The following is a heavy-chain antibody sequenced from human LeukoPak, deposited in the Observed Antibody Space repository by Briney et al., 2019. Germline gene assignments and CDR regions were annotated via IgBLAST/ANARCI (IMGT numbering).Heavy chain of an antibody. J-gene: IGHJ4*02. CDR2: IKQDGSEK. CDR1: GFTFSDYF. Sequence: PGGSLRLSCAASGFTFSDYFLSWVRQAPGKGPEWVANIKQDGSEKQYLDAVKGRFTISRDNAKNLLYLEVHSLRVEDTAVYYCATNLGGRGDNSPFRPFDCWGQGKLVTVSS. V-gene: IGHV3-7*01. D-gene: IGHD2/OR15-2a*01. CDR3: ATNLGGRGDNSPFRPFDC.